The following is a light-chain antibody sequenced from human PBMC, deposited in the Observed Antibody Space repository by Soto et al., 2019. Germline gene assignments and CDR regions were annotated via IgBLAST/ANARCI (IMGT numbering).Light chain of an antibody. Sequence: QSALTQPASVSGSPGQSITISCTGTSSDVGAYDYVSWYQQNPGKAPKLIIYDVSSRPSGVSNRFSASKSGNTASLTISGLQAEDEADYYCGSHSSSSIYVFGGGTKLTVL. V-gene: IGLV2-14*01. J-gene: IGLJ1*01. CDR1: SSDVGAYDY. CDR2: DVS. CDR3: GSHSSSSIYV.